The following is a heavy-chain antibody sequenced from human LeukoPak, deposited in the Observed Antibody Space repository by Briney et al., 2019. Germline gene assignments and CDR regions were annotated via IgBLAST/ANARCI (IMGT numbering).Heavy chain of an antibody. D-gene: IGHD6-13*01. Sequence: EASVKVSCKASGYTFTGYYMHWVRRAPGQGLEWMGWINPNSGGTNYAQKFQGRVTMTRDTSISTAYMELSRLRSDDTAVYYCARPQQLEYYFDYWGQGTLVTVSS. CDR2: INPNSGGT. J-gene: IGHJ4*02. CDR3: ARPQQLEYYFDY. CDR1: GYTFTGYY. V-gene: IGHV1-2*02.